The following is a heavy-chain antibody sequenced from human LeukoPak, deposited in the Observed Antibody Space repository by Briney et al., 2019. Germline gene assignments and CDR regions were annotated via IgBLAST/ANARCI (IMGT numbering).Heavy chain of an antibody. CDR3: AREDQPRGTFDY. J-gene: IGHJ4*02. D-gene: IGHD2-15*01. CDR1: GFIVSSNY. CDR2: IKQDGSEK. V-gene: IGHV3-7*05. Sequence: PGGSLRLSCAASGFIVSSNYMSWVRQAPGKGLEWVANIKQDGSEKYYVDSVKGRFTISRDNAKNSLYLQMNSLRAEDTALYYCAREDQPRGTFDYWGQGILVTVSS.